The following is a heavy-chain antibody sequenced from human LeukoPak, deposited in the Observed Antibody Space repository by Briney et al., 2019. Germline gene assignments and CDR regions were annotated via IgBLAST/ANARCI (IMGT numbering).Heavy chain of an antibody. CDR2: SYHRGST. CDR3: ARDRELGY. Sequence: SETLSLTCTVSGGSISNFYWGWIRQPPGKGLEWIGWSYHRGSTSYNPSLRSRVAVPVDTSKNQFSLKLTSVTAADTAVYYCARDRELGYWGQGTLVTVSS. V-gene: IGHV4-59*01. D-gene: IGHD1-1*01. CDR1: GGSISNFY. J-gene: IGHJ4*02.